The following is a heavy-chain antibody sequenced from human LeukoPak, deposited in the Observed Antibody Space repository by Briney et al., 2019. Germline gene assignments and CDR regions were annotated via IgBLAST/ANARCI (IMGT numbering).Heavy chain of an antibody. J-gene: IGHJ5*02. CDR3: ASTGYCSGGSCYRAPEWFDP. Sequence: GASVKVSCKASGYTFTGYYMHWVRQAPGQGLEWMGWINPNSGGTNYAQKFQGRVTMTRDTSISTAYMELSRLRSDDTAVYYCASTGYCSGGSCYRAPEWFDPWGQGTLVTVSS. CDR1: GYTFTGYY. CDR2: INPNSGGT. D-gene: IGHD2-15*01. V-gene: IGHV1-2*02.